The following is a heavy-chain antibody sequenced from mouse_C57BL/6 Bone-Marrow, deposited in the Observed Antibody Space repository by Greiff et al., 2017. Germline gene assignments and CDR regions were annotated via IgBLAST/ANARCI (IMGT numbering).Heavy chain of an antibody. V-gene: IGHV1-69*01. J-gene: IGHJ4*01. D-gene: IGHD2-4*01. CDR2: IDPSDSYT. Sequence: VQLQQSGAELVMPGASVKLSCKASGYTFTSYWMHWVKQRPGQGLEWIGEIDPSDSYTNYNQKFKGKSTLTVDKSSSTAYMQLSSLTSEDSAVYYCARGDYDRYYYAMDYWGQGTSVTVSS. CDR3: ARGDYDRYYYAMDY. CDR1: GYTFTSYW.